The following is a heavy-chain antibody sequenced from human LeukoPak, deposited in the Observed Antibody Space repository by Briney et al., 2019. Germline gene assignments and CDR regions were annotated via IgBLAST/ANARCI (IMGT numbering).Heavy chain of an antibody. Sequence: ASVMVSCKASGYTFTGYYMHWVRQAPGQGLEWMGWINPNSGGTSYAQKFQGRVTMTRDTSVTTAYMELSRLRSDDTAVYYCARYSGYDEPFEYWGQGTLVTVSS. CDR3: ARYSGYDEPFEY. J-gene: IGHJ4*02. CDR1: GYTFTGYY. V-gene: IGHV1-2*02. D-gene: IGHD5-12*01. CDR2: INPNSGGT.